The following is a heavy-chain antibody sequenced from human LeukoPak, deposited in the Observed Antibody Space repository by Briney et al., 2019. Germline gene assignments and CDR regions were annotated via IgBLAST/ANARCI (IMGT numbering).Heavy chain of an antibody. CDR3: AKDSSSSWIN. CDR2: NSGSGGST. J-gene: IGHJ4*02. D-gene: IGHD6-13*01. CDR1: GFTFSSYA. Sequence: GGSLRLSCAASGFTFSSYAMSWVRQATGKGLEWVSANSGSGGSTYYADSVKGRFTISRDNSKNTLYLQMNSLRAGDTAVYYCAKDSSSSWINWGQGTLVTVSS. V-gene: IGHV3-23*01.